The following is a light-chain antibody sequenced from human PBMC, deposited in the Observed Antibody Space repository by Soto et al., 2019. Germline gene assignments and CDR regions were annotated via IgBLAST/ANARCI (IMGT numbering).Light chain of an antibody. Sequence: EVVMTQSPATLSVSPGERATLSCRASQSVDNNLAWYQHKPGQAPRLLIFGTSTRATGIPARFSGSGSGTLFTLTSSGLQSEDFAVYYCQQYHNWPFITFCQGTRLDIK. CDR1: QSVDNN. CDR3: QQYHNWPFIT. CDR2: GTS. V-gene: IGKV3-15*01. J-gene: IGKJ5*01.